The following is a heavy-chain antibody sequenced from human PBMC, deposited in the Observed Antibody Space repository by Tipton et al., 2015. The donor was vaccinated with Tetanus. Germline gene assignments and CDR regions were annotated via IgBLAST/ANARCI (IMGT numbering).Heavy chain of an antibody. Sequence: TLSLTCTVSGGSISSFYWSWIRQSPGRGLEWIGYIYYTGNTNYNPSLKSRVTISADMSENQFSLRLTSVTAADTAVYYCARDVGGHYYFDFWGQGSLVTVSS. V-gene: IGHV4-59*12. CDR1: GGSISSFY. CDR3: ARDVGGHYYFDF. J-gene: IGHJ4*02. D-gene: IGHD1-26*01. CDR2: IYYTGNT.